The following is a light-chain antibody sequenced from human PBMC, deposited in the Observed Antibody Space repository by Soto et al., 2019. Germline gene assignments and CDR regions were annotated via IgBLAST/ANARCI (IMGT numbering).Light chain of an antibody. J-gene: IGKJ1*01. Sequence: DIQMTQSPSTLSASVGDRFTITCRASQSISSWLAWYQQKPGKVPKLLIFDVSILASGVPSRFSGSGSGTEFTLTISSLQPEDFATYSCQQYYISWSFGQGTKVDIK. CDR1: QSISSW. CDR3: QQYYISWS. V-gene: IGKV1-5*01. CDR2: DVS.